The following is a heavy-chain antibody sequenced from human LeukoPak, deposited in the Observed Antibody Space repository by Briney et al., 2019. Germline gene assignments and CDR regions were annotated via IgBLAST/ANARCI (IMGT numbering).Heavy chain of an antibody. J-gene: IGHJ4*02. Sequence: SETLSLTCTVSGGSINSGSYYWNWIRQPAGKGLEWIGLIYTSGSTNYNPSLQSRLTISLDTSKNQFSLKLSSVTAADTAVYYCARYGSGSYHFDYWGQGTLVTVPS. CDR3: ARYGSGSYHFDY. V-gene: IGHV4-61*02. D-gene: IGHD3-10*01. CDR1: GGSINSGSYY. CDR2: IYTSGST.